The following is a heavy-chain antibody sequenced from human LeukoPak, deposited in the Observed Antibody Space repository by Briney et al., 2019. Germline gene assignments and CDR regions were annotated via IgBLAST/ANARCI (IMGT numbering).Heavy chain of an antibody. Sequence: PSETLSLTCTVSGGSISSSSYYWGWIRQPPGKGLEWIGSIYYSGSTNYNPSLKSRLIISVDTSKSQFSLRLSSVTAADTAAYYCARGSTLREPRSPLDYWGQGTLVTVSS. CDR2: IYYSGST. CDR3: ARGSTLREPRSPLDY. D-gene: IGHD5/OR15-5a*01. J-gene: IGHJ4*02. V-gene: IGHV4-39*07. CDR1: GGSISSSSYY.